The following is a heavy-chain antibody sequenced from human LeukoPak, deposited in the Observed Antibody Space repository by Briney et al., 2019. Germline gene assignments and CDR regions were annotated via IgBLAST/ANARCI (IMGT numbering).Heavy chain of an antibody. D-gene: IGHD4-23*01. Sequence: PGGSLRLSCAASGFTFSSYGMHWVRQAPGKGLEWVAVISYDGSNKYYADSVKGRFTISRDNSKNTLYLQMNSLRAEDTAVYYCAKAGGNSGEYFDYWGQGTLVTVSS. V-gene: IGHV3-30*18. CDR3: AKAGGNSGEYFDY. J-gene: IGHJ4*02. CDR1: GFTFSSYG. CDR2: ISYDGSNK.